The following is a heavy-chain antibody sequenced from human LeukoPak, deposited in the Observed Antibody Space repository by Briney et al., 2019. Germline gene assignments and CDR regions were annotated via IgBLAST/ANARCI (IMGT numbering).Heavy chain of an antibody. J-gene: IGHJ4*02. CDR3: TRDDERSYYDPPGFDY. V-gene: IGHV3-49*03. CDR1: GFTFGDYA. CDR2: IRSKAYGGTT. Sequence: GGSLRLSCTASGFTFGDYAMSWFRQAPGKGLEWVGFIRSKAYGGTTEYAASVKGRFTISRDDSKSIAYLQMNSLKTEDTAVYYCTRDDERSYYDPPGFDYWGQGTLVTVSS. D-gene: IGHD1-26*01.